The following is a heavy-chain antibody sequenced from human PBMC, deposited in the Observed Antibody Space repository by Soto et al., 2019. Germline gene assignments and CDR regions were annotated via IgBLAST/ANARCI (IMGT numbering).Heavy chain of an antibody. Sequence: GGSLRLSCSASGFTFSSYAMHWVRQAPGKGLEYVSAISSNGGSTYYADSVKGRFTISRDNSKNTLYLQMSSLRAEDTAVYYCVKERGEYSSGWYENYYYGMDVWGQGTTVTVSS. CDR2: ISSNGGST. CDR3: VKERGEYSSGWYENYYYGMDV. J-gene: IGHJ6*02. D-gene: IGHD6-19*01. CDR1: GFTFSSYA. V-gene: IGHV3-64D*08.